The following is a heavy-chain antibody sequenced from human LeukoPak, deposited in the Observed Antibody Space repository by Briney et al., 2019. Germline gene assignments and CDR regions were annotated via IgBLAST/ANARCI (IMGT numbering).Heavy chain of an antibody. V-gene: IGHV3-33*03. CDR2: IWYDGSNK. Sequence: PGGSLRLSCAASGFTFSSYGMHWVRQAPGKGLEWVAVIWYDGSNKYYADSVKGRFTISRDNAKNTLYLQMNSLRAEDTAVYYCVAYNWNNPDYWGQGTLVTVSS. CDR1: GFTFSSYG. D-gene: IGHD1/OR15-1a*01. J-gene: IGHJ4*02. CDR3: VAYNWNNPDY.